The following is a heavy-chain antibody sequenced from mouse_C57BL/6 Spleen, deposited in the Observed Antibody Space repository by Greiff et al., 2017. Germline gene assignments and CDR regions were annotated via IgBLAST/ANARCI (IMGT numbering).Heavy chain of an antibody. CDR3: ARPNSSGYAAWFAY. CDR2: ISSGSSTI. V-gene: IGHV5-17*01. CDR1: GITFSDYG. Sequence: DVMLVESGGGLVKPGGSLKLSCAASGITFSDYGMHWVRQAPEKGLEWVAYISSGSSTIYYADTVKGRFTISRDNAKNTLFLQMTSLRSEDTAMYYCARPNSSGYAAWFAYWGQGTLVTVSA. J-gene: IGHJ3*01. D-gene: IGHD3-2*02.